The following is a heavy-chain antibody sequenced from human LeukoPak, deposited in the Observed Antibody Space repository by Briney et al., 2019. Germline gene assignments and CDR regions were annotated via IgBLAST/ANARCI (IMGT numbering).Heavy chain of an antibody. Sequence: PSETLSLTCTVSGGSISSYYWSWIRQPPGKGLEWIGYIYYSGSTNYNPSLKSRVTISVDTSKNQFSLKLSSVTAADTAVYYCARGGAYYDFWSGYYTGYFDYWGQGTLVTVSS. CDR3: ARGGAYYDFWSGYYTGYFDY. CDR2: IYYSGST. V-gene: IGHV4-59*08. J-gene: IGHJ4*02. D-gene: IGHD3-3*01. CDR1: GGSISSYY.